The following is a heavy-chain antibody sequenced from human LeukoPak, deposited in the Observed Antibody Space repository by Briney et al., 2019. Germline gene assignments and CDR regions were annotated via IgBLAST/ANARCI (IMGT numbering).Heavy chain of an antibody. CDR2: ISAYNGNT. J-gene: IGHJ4*02. CDR1: GYTFTSYG. V-gene: IGHV1-18*01. D-gene: IGHD5-18*01. CDR3: ARGAGGGLQLWYPGGPDGY. Sequence: ASVKVSCKASGYTFTSYGISWVRQAPGQGLEWMGWISAYNGNTNYAQKLQGRVTMTTDTSTSTAYLELRSLRSGDTAVYYCARGAGGGLQLWYPGGPDGYWGQGTLVTVSS.